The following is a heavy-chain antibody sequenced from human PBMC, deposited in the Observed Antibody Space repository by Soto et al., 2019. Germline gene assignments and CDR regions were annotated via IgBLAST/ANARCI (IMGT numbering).Heavy chain of an antibody. V-gene: IGHV3-23*01. CDR3: AKVGGSYSYYYYYGMDV. CDR1: GFTFSSYA. Sequence: PRLSCAASGFTFSSYAMSWVRQAPGKGLEWVSAISGSGGSTYYADSVKGRFTISRDNSKNTLYLQMNSLRAEDTAVYYCAKVGGSYSYYYYYGMDVWGQGTTVTVSS. D-gene: IGHD1-26*01. CDR2: ISGSGGST. J-gene: IGHJ6*02.